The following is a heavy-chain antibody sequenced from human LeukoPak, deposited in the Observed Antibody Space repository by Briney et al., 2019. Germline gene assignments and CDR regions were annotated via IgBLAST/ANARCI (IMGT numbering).Heavy chain of an antibody. CDR3: ARGHNYDFWSGYYNYYYGMDV. D-gene: IGHD3-3*01. Sequence: ASVKVSCKVSGYTLTELSMHWVRQAPGKGLEWMGGFDPEDGETIYAQKFQGRVTMTEDTSTDTAYMELSSLRSEDTAVYYCARGHNYDFWSGYYNYYYGMDVWGQGTTVTVSS. V-gene: IGHV1-24*01. J-gene: IGHJ6*02. CDR2: FDPEDGET. CDR1: GYTLTELS.